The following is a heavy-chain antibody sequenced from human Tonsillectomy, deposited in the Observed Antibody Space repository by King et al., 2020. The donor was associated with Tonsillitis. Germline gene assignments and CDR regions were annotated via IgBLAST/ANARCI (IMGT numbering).Heavy chain of an antibody. CDR2: MYDSGAI. V-gene: IGHV4-39*01. CDR1: GGSIGRSDHY. D-gene: IGHD1-26*01. CDR3: ARYVSGSFDY. J-gene: IGHJ4*02. Sequence: QLQESGPGVVKPSETLSLTCTVSGGSIGRSDHYWAWIRQPPGKGLEWIGYMYDSGAIFYNPSLKSRITISGGASENRFSLKLNSVTAADTAVYFCARYVSGSFDYWGQGALVTVSS.